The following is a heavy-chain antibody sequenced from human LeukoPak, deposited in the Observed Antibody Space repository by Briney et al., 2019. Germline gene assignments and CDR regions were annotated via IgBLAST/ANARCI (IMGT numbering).Heavy chain of an antibody. CDR2: INHSGST. D-gene: IGHD3-22*01. J-gene: IGHJ4*02. CDR3: ARAPYYYDSSGQGGY. CDR1: GGSFSGYY. Sequence: KSSETLSLTCAVYGGSFSGYYWSWIRQPPGKGLEWIGEINHSGSTNYNPSLKSRVTISVDTSKNQFSLKLSSVTAADTAVYYCARAPYYYDSSGQGGYWGQGTLVTVSS. V-gene: IGHV4-34*01.